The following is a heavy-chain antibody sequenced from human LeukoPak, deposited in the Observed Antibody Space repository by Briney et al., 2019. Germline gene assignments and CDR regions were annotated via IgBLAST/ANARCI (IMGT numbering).Heavy chain of an antibody. CDR1: GGTFSGYA. CDR3: ARARAGLRYFDWESYYYGMDV. J-gene: IGHJ6*02. Sequence: SVKVSCKASGGTFSGYAISWVRQAPGQGLEWMGGIIPIFGTANYAQKFQGRVTITADESTSTAYMELSSLRSEDTAVYYCARARAGLRYFDWESYYYGMDVWGQGTTVTVSS. V-gene: IGHV1-69*13. CDR2: IIPIFGTA. D-gene: IGHD3-9*01.